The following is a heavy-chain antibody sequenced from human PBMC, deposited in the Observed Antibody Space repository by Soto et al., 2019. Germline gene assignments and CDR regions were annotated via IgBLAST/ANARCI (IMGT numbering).Heavy chain of an antibody. V-gene: IGHV1-69*13. Sequence: SVKVSCKASGGSFSNYAISWVRRAPGQGLEWMGAIIPIFGVPNYAQNFRGRVTITADDSTSTAYMELSSLTFEDTATYFCARDVDSGYESPNYNYYGMAVWGQGTTVTVSS. CDR1: GGSFSNYA. D-gene: IGHD5-12*01. CDR2: IIPIFGVP. J-gene: IGHJ6*02. CDR3: ARDVDSGYESPNYNYYGMAV.